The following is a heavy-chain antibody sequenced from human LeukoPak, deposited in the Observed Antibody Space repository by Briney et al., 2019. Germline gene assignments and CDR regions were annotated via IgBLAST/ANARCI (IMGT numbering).Heavy chain of an antibody. CDR2: ISYDGSNK. Sequence: GRSLRLSCAASGFTFSSYGMHWVRQAPGKGLEWVAVISYDGSNKYYADSVKGRFTISRDNSKNTLYLQMNSLRAEDTAVYYCAKWGYYYGSGSYFNWFDPWGQGTLVTVSS. J-gene: IGHJ5*02. D-gene: IGHD3-10*01. CDR3: AKWGYYYGSGSYFNWFDP. V-gene: IGHV3-30*18. CDR1: GFTFSSYG.